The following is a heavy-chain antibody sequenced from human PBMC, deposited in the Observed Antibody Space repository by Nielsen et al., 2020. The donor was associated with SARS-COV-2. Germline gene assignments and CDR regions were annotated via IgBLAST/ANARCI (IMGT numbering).Heavy chain of an antibody. CDR2: INHSGST. J-gene: IGHJ3*02. CDR1: GGSISSGGYY. V-gene: IGHV4-39*07. CDR3: ARLLVGATLGDAFDI. D-gene: IGHD1-26*01. Sequence: SETLSLTCTVSGGSISSGGYYWSWIRQHPGKGLEWIGEINHSGSTNYNPSLKSRVTISVDTSKNQFSLKLSSVTAADTAVYYCARLLVGATLGDAFDIWGQGTMVTVSS.